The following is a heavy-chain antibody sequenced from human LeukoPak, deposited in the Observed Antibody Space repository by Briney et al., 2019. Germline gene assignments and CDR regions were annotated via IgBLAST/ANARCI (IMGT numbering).Heavy chain of an antibody. CDR1: GFTLSTYT. CDR3: ARSVGLDS. V-gene: IGHV3-21*01. D-gene: IGHD1-26*01. CDR2: ITSSSSHM. Sequence: GGALRLSCAASGFTLSTYTMNWVRQAPGKGLEWVSSITSSSSHMYYADSVKGRFTISRDNAENSLHLQMNSLRAEDTAIYYCARSVGLDSWGQGTLVTVSS. J-gene: IGHJ5*01.